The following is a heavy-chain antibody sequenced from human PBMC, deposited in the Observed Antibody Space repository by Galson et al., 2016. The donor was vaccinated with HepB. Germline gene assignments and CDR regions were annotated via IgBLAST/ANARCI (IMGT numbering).Heavy chain of an antibody. V-gene: IGHV4-38-2*01. CDR3: ATAGHSSSWYWFAP. J-gene: IGHJ5*02. CDR2: ITHRGTT. Sequence: SETLSLTCGVSGYSISRGSSWGWIRQSPGKGLEWIANITHRGTTYYNPSLKSRLTNSIDQSKNQFTLKLSSLTAADTAVYYCATAGHSSSWYWFAPRGQGTLVTVSS. D-gene: IGHD6-13*01. CDR1: GYSISRGSS.